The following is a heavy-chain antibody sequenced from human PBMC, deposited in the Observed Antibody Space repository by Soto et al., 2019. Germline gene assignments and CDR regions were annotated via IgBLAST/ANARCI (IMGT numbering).Heavy chain of an antibody. Sequence: PSETLSLTCTVSGGSISSYYWSWIRQPPGKGLEWIGYIYYSGSTNYNPSLKSRVTISVDTSKNQFSLKLSSVTAADTAVYYCARAVLAAAGMYNWFDPWGQGTLVTVSS. J-gene: IGHJ5*02. CDR3: ARAVLAAAGMYNWFDP. D-gene: IGHD6-13*01. CDR2: IYYSGST. V-gene: IGHV4-59*01. CDR1: GGSISSYY.